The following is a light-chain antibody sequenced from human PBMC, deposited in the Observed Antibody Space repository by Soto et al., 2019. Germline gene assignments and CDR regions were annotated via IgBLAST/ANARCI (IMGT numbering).Light chain of an antibody. CDR2: DSS. V-gene: IGKV3-11*01. J-gene: IGKJ1*01. CDR3: QQRTNWPWT. Sequence: IVLTQSPATLSLSPGERATLSCRASQTVSSFLACYQQKPGQAPRLLIYDSSNRAPGIPARFSVSGSGTDFTLTISSLEPEDFAVYYCQQRTNWPWTFGQGTKVEIK. CDR1: QTVSSF.